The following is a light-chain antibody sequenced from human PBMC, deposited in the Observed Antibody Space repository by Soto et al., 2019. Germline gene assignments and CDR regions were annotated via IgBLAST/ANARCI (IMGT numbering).Light chain of an antibody. V-gene: IGKV1-5*01. CDR3: QQYNSHSP. CDR1: QSISSW. CDR2: DAS. J-gene: IGKJ1*01. Sequence: DIQMTQSPSTLSASVGDRVTITCRASQSISSWLAWYQQKPGKAPKLLIYDASSLESGVPSRFSGSGSGTEFTLTISSLQFDDFATYYCQQYNSHSPLGQDTRVDIK.